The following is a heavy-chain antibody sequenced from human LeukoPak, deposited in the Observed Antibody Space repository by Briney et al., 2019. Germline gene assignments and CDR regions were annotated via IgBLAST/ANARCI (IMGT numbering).Heavy chain of an antibody. Sequence: ASVKVFCKASGYTFTSYGISWVRQAPGQGLEWMGWISAYNGNTNYAQKLQGRVTMTTDTSTSTAYMELRSLRSDDTAVYYCARALRGTYCSSTSCYESEFGYWGQGTLVTVSS. CDR2: ISAYNGNT. D-gene: IGHD2-2*01. CDR3: ARALRGTYCSSTSCYESEFGY. CDR1: GYTFTSYG. J-gene: IGHJ4*02. V-gene: IGHV1-18*01.